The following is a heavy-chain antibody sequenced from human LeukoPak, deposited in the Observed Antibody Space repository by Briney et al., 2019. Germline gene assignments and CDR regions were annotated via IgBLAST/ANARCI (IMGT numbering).Heavy chain of an antibody. V-gene: IGHV1-69*05. CDR2: IIPIFGTA. CDR3: ARATTVTTVGGEDY. Sequence: ASVKLSCKASGGTFSSYAISWVRQAPGQGLEWMGGIIPIFGTANYAQKFQGRVTITTDESTSTAYMELSSLRSEDTAVYYCARATTVTTVGGEDYWGQGTLVTVSS. CDR1: GGTFSSYA. D-gene: IGHD4-17*01. J-gene: IGHJ4*02.